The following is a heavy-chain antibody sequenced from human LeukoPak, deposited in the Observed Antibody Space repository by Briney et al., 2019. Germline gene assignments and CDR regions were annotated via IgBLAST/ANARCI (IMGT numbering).Heavy chain of an antibody. V-gene: IGHV5-10-1*01. CDR3: ARSEVINIAAAADY. CDR2: IDPSDSYT. D-gene: IGHD6-13*01. Sequence: PGESLKISCKGSGYSFTSYWISWVRQMPGKGVEWLGRIDPSDSYTNYSPSFQGHVTISADKSISTAYLQWSSLKASDTAMYYCARSEVINIAAAADYWGQGTLVTVSS. J-gene: IGHJ4*02. CDR1: GYSFTSYW.